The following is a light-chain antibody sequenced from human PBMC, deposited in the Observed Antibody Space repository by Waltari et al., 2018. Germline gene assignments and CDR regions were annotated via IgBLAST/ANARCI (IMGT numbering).Light chain of an antibody. CDR2: DVS. J-gene: IGLJ2*01. V-gene: IGLV2-14*03. CDR3: SSYISSDTLEL. Sequence: HSALTQPASVSGSPGQSITIPCTGTSSAVGGYNSVSWYQQHPGKAPKLMIFDVSYRPSGISNRFSGSKSGNTASLTISGLQAEDEADYYCSSYISSDTLELFGGGTSLTVL. CDR1: SSAVGGYNS.